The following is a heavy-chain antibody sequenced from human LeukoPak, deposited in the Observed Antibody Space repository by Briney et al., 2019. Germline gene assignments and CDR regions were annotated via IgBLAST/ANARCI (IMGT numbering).Heavy chain of an antibody. CDR2: IIPILGIA. V-gene: IGHV1-69*04. CDR3: ARGVDIAMVNLTDDY. CDR1: GGTFSSYA. D-gene: IGHD5-18*01. Sequence: VKVSCKASGGTFSSYAISWVRQAPGQGLEWMGRIIPILGIANYAQKFQGRVTITADKSTSTAYMELSSLRSEDTAVYYCARGVDIAMVNLTDDYWGQGTLVTVSS. J-gene: IGHJ4*02.